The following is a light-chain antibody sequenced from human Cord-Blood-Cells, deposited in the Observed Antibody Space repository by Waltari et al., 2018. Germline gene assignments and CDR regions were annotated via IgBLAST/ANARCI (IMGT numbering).Light chain of an antibody. CDR1: GVDLGGNKY. J-gene: IGLJ3*02. Sequence: QSALPRPAPGLGLPARPTPTSCIAPGVDLGGNKYFSWYQQHPGKAPKLMIYDFSTRPSGVSNRFSGSKSGNTASLTISGLQAEDEADYYCSSYTSSSTLVFGGGTKLTVL. CDR2: DFS. V-gene: IGLV2-14*03. CDR3: SSYTSSSTLV.